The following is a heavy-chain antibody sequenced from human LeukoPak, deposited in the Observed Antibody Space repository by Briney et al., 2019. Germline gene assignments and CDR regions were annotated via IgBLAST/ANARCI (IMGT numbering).Heavy chain of an antibody. J-gene: IGHJ4*02. CDR1: KFTFSDYS. CDR2: ISSIRNYI. CDR3: AKDWGWANWGSMYFDY. Sequence: GGSLRLSCAASKFTFSDYSMSWVRQAPGKGLEWVSSISSIRNYIYYADSVKGRFTISRDNSKNTLYLQMNSLRAEDTAVYYCAKDWGWANWGSMYFDYWGQGTLVTVSS. D-gene: IGHD7-27*01. V-gene: IGHV3-21*01.